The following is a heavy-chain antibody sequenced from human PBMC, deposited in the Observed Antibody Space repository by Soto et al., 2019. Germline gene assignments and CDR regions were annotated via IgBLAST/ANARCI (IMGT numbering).Heavy chain of an antibody. D-gene: IGHD3-10*01. CDR2: ITSTSSTK. CDR3: ARRITMVRGPYYYYAMDV. V-gene: IGHV3-48*02. J-gene: IGHJ6*02. CDR1: GFTFSSHT. Sequence: GGSLRLSCAASGFTFSSHTMNWVRQAPGKGLEWISYITSTSSTKNYADSVKGRFTISRDNANNSLYLQMNSLRDEDTAVYYCARRITMVRGPYYYYAMDVWGQGTTVTVSS.